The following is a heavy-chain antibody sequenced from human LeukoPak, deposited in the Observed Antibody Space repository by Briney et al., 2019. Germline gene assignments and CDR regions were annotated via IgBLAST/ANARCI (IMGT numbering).Heavy chain of an antibody. CDR3: ARASAHYFDY. J-gene: IGHJ4*02. V-gene: IGHV1-46*01. D-gene: IGHD6-19*01. CDR2: INPSGGST. Sequence: ASVKVSCKASGYTFTSYYMHWVRQAPGQGLDWMGVINPSGGSTSYAHKFQGRVTMTRDTSTSTVYMELSSLRSEDTAMYYCARASAHYFDYRGQGTLVTVSS. CDR1: GYTFTSYY.